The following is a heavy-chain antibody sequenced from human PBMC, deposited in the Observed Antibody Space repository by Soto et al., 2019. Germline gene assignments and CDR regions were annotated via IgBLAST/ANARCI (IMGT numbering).Heavy chain of an antibody. V-gene: IGHV3-7*01. CDR2: INKDGSEK. J-gene: IGHJ4*02. Sequence: GGSLRLSCAASGFTFSSYGMHWVRQAPGKGLEWLANINKDGSEKNYVDSVKGRLTISRDNAKNSLYLQMNSLRAEDTAVYYCARGLYYYDRSGYYGNWGQGTLVTVSS. CDR1: GFTFSSYG. D-gene: IGHD3-22*01. CDR3: ARGLYYYDRSGYYGN.